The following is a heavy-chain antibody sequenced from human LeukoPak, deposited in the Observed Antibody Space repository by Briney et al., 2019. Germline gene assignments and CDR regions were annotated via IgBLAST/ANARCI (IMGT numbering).Heavy chain of an antibody. Sequence: GGSLRLSCAASGFTFSDQYMGWIRQASGKGLEWVSYIDKSGGNIDYADSVKGRFTVSRDNARNSVFLQINSLRAEDTAVYFCAREERRLYGNPDHWGQGTLVTVSS. D-gene: IGHD2/OR15-2a*01. V-gene: IGHV3-11*01. J-gene: IGHJ4*02. CDR3: AREERRLYGNPDH. CDR2: IDKSGGNI. CDR1: GFTFSDQY.